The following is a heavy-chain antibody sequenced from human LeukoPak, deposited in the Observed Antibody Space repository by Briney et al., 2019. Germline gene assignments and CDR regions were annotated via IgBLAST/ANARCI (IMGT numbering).Heavy chain of an antibody. Sequence: GGSLRLSCAASGFAFSSYAMNWVRQAPGKGLQWGSCISGSGGSTYYADSVKGRFTISRDNSKNTLYLQMNSLRAEDTAVYYCARVGCTNGVCYTDYYYMDVWGKGTTVTVSS. J-gene: IGHJ6*03. CDR1: GFAFSSYA. CDR2: ISGSGGST. CDR3: ARVGCTNGVCYTDYYYMDV. D-gene: IGHD2-8*01. V-gene: IGHV3-23*01.